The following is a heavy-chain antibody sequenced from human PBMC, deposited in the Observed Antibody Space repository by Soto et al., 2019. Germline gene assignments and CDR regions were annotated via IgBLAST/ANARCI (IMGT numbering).Heavy chain of an antibody. CDR2: IYHSGST. D-gene: IGHD3-22*01. Sequence: SETLSLTCAVSGGSISSGGYSCICMRQPPGKGLELIGYIYHSGSTYYNPSLKSRVTISVDRSKNQFSLKLTSVTAADTAVYYCARGGYYDSTGYGFDPWGQGTLVTVSS. J-gene: IGHJ5*02. CDR1: GGSISSGGYS. CDR3: ARGGYYDSTGYGFDP. V-gene: IGHV4-30-2*01.